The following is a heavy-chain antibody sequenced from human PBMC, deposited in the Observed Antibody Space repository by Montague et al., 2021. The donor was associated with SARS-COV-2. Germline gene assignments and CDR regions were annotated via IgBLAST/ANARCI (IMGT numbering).Heavy chain of an antibody. V-gene: IGHV4-39*01. CDR3: ARHPGSPKDAFDI. Sequence: SDTLSLTCTVSGGSVSSRSYYWGWIRQPPGKGLEWIGTIFYTGNTYCNPSLKSRITISIDRSKNQFSLKLTSVTAADTSLYYCARHPGSPKDAFDIWGQGTMVTVSS. CDR2: IFYTGNT. CDR1: GGSVSSRSYY. J-gene: IGHJ3*02.